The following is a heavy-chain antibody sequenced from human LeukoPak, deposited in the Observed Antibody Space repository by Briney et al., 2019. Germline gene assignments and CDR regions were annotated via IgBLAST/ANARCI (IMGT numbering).Heavy chain of an antibody. D-gene: IGHD6-13*01. V-gene: IGHV1-69*04. CDR3: ARGSGYLRAHAFDI. Sequence: GASVKVSCKASGGTFSSYAISWVRQAPGQGLEWMGRIIPILGIANYAQKFQGRVTITADKSTSTAYMELSSLRSEDTAVYYCARGSGYLRAHAFDIWGQGTMVTVSS. CDR1: GGTFSSYA. CDR2: IIPILGIA. J-gene: IGHJ3*02.